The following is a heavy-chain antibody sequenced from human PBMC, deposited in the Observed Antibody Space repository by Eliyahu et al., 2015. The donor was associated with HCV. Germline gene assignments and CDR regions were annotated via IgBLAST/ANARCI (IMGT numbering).Heavy chain of an antibody. J-gene: IGHJ6*02. CDR2: IYSGGST. CDR3: ARGDYYYGMDV. D-gene: IGHD3-10*01. Sequence: EVQLVESGGGLVQPGGSLRLSCAASGFTVSGNSLSWVRQAPGKGLEWVSVIYSGGSTYYADSVKGRFTISRHNSENTLYLQMNSLRAEDTAVYYCARGDYYYGMDVWGQGTTVTVSS. CDR1: GFTVSGNS. V-gene: IGHV3-53*04.